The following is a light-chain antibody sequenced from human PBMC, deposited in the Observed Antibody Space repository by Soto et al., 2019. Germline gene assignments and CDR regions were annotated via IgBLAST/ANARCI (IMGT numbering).Light chain of an antibody. V-gene: IGKV3-15*01. CDR2: GAS. CDR3: QQYNNWPS. J-gene: IGKJ3*01. CDR1: QSVSSSY. Sequence: IALTQSPGTLSLSPGERATLSCRASQSVSSSYLAWYQQKPGQAPRLLIYGASIRATGIPARFRGSGSGTEFTLTISSLQSEDFGVYYCQQYNNWPSFGPGTKVDI.